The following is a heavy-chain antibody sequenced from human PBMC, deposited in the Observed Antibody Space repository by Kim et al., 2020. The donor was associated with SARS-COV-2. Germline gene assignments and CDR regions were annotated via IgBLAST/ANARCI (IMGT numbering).Heavy chain of an antibody. CDR2: ISAYNGNT. J-gene: IGHJ6*02. CDR3: ARDYSGVITTDYYYYYGMDV. CDR1: GYTFTSYG. Sequence: ASVKVSCKASGYTFTSYGISWVRQAPGQGLEWMGWISAYNGNTNYAQKLQGRVTMTTDTSTSTAYMELRSLRSDDTAVYYCARDYSGVITTDYYYYYGMDVWGQGTTVTVSS. V-gene: IGHV1-18*01. D-gene: IGHD3-22*01.